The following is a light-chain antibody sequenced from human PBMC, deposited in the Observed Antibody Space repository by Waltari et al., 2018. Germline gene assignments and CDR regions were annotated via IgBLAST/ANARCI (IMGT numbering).Light chain of an antibody. CDR2: GAT. CDR3: QQTDKTPRT. CDR1: QRISSY. Sequence: DIQMTQSPSSLPASVGDRVTISCRASQRISSYLNWYQQEPGKAPRLLIYGATSLQSGVPARFSGSGSGTDFTLTISSLQPEDFATYYCQQTDKTPRTFGQGTTVDI. J-gene: IGKJ1*01. V-gene: IGKV1-39*01.